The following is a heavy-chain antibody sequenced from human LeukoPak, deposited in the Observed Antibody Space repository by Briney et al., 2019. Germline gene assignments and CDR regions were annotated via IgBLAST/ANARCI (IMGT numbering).Heavy chain of an antibody. Sequence: PGGSLRLSCAASGFTFSSYEMNWVRQAPGKGLEWVSYISSSGSTIYYADSVKGRFTISRDIAKNSLYLQMNSLRAEDTAVYYCAVQHVAFDYWGQGTLVTVSS. J-gene: IGHJ4*02. CDR3: AVQHVAFDY. CDR2: ISSSGSTI. D-gene: IGHD1-1*01. CDR1: GFTFSSYE. V-gene: IGHV3-48*03.